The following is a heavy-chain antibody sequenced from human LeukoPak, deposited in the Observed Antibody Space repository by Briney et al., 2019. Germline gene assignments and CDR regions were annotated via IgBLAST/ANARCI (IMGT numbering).Heavy chain of an antibody. V-gene: IGHV3-74*01. CDR1: GFTFSSYW. Sequence: GGSLRLSCAASGFTFSSYWMHWVRQAPGKGLVWVSRIDTDGSSTSYADSVRGRFTISRDNAKNTLYLQMSSLRAEDTAVYYCIRGTVGAPGNDYWGQGTLVTVSS. D-gene: IGHD1-26*01. J-gene: IGHJ4*02. CDR2: IDTDGSST. CDR3: IRGTVGAPGNDY.